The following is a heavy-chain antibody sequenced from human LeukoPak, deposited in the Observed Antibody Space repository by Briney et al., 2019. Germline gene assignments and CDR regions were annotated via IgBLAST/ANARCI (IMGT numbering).Heavy chain of an antibody. CDR1: GGSFSGYY. D-gene: IGHD5-18*01. CDR3: ARKAMVKAFDI. CDR2: INHSGST. Sequence: SETLSLTCAVYGGSFSGYYWSWIRQPPGKWLEWIGEINHSGSTNYNPSLKSRVTISVDTSKNQFSLKLSSVTAADTAVYYCARKAMVKAFDIWGQGTMVTVSS. J-gene: IGHJ3*02. V-gene: IGHV4-34*01.